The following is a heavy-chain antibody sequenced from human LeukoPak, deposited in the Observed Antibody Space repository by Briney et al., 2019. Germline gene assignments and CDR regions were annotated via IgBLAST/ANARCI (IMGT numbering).Heavy chain of an antibody. CDR1: GGSISSSSYY. J-gene: IGHJ4*02. D-gene: IGHD6-13*01. Sequence: SETLSLTCTVSGGSISSSSYYWGWIRQPPGKGLEWIGSIYYSGSTYYNPSLKSRVTISVDTSKNQFSLKLSSVTAADTAVYYCARTAAGIGLDYWGQGTLVAVSS. CDR2: IYYSGST. V-gene: IGHV4-39*01. CDR3: ARTAAGIGLDY.